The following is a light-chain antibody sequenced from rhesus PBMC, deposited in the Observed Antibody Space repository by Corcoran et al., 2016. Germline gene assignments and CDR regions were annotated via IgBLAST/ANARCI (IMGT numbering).Light chain of an antibody. Sequence: DIQMTQSPSSLSASVGDRVTITCRASQGISIYLAWYQHKPGKAPKLLIYKASTLQSGVPSRFSGSGSGTDFTITISSLQHEDFATYYGQQSNSYPYSVGQGTKGEIK. CDR1: QGISIY. J-gene: IGKJ2*01. CDR3: QQSNSYPYS. V-gene: IGKV1-25*01. CDR2: KAS.